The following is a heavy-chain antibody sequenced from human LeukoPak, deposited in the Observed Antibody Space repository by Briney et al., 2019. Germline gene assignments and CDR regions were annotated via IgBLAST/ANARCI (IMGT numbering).Heavy chain of an antibody. Sequence: GGSLRLSCAASGFVFRNYAMTWVRQAPGKGLEWVSVVTGSGERTVYADSVKGRITISRDNAKNSLYLQMNSLRAEDTAVYYCARRRFNWNAIDYWGQGTLVTVSS. CDR3: ARRRFNWNAIDY. D-gene: IGHD1-20*01. CDR1: GFVFRNYA. V-gene: IGHV3-23*01. J-gene: IGHJ4*02. CDR2: VTGSGERT.